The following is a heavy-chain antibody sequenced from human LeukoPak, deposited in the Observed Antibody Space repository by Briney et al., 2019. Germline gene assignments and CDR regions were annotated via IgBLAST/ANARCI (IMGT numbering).Heavy chain of an antibody. Sequence: SETLSLTCTVSGGSISSSSYYWGWIRQPPGKGLEWIGSIYYSGSTYYNPSLKSRVTISVDTSKNQFSLKLSSVTAADTAVYYCARPPLAQCYYDFRGDAFDIWGQGTMVTVSS. CDR1: GGSISSSSYY. CDR3: ARPPLAQCYYDFRGDAFDI. J-gene: IGHJ3*02. D-gene: IGHD3-22*01. V-gene: IGHV4-39*01. CDR2: IYYSGST.